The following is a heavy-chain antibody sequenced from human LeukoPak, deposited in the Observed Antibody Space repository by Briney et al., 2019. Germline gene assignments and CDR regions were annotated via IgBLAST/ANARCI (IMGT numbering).Heavy chain of an antibody. J-gene: IGHJ5*01. Sequence: SETLSLTWTVSGGSIGTSAYYWNWIRQHPGKGLEWIGFISDSGSTLYNPSLKSRVTISSDTSKNQFSLKLTSVTAAGMAVYYCARGRYSYGWNDSWGQGTLVTVSS. CDR3: ARGRYSYGWNDS. D-gene: IGHD3-16*02. CDR1: GGSIGTSAYY. V-gene: IGHV4-31*02. CDR2: ISDSGST.